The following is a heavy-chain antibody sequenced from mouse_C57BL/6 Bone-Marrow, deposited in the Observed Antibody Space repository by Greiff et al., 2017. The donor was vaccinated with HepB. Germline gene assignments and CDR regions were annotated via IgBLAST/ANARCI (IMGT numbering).Heavy chain of an antibody. Sequence: VQLQESGPELVKPGASVKLSCKASGYTFTSYDINWVKQRPGQGLEWIGWIYPRDGSTKYNEKFKGKATLTVATSSSTAYMELHSLTSEDSAVYFCARFITTVVAPFDYWGQGTTLTVSS. J-gene: IGHJ2*01. V-gene: IGHV1-85*01. CDR1: GYTFTSYD. CDR3: ARFITTVVAPFDY. D-gene: IGHD1-1*01. CDR2: IYPRDGST.